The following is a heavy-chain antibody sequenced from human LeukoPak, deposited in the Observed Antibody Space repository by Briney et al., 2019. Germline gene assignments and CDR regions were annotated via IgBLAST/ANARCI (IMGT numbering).Heavy chain of an antibody. J-gene: IGHJ4*02. CDR2: IWPDGSEK. CDR1: GLILNNVF. Sequence: PGGSLRLSCAASGLILNNVFMSWARQGPGKGLEWVATIWPDGSEKRYVGSVRGRFTISRDNSKNTLSLQVSSLRTEDTAVYYCAKDRYSYAFEYSDSWGQGTLVTVSS. D-gene: IGHD5-18*01. CDR3: AKDRYSYAFEYSDS. V-gene: IGHV3-7*01.